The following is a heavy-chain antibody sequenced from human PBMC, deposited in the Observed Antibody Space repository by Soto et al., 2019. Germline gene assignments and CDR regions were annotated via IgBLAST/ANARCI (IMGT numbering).Heavy chain of an antibody. D-gene: IGHD5-18*01. Sequence: ASVKVSCKASGGTFSSYAISWVRQAPGQGLEWMGGIIPIFGTANYAQKFQGRVMITADESTSTAYMELSSLRSEDTAVYYCARGKDTALIYGDYYYGMDVWGQGTTVTVSS. V-gene: IGHV1-69*13. CDR3: ARGKDTALIYGDYYYGMDV. CDR1: GGTFSSYA. J-gene: IGHJ6*02. CDR2: IIPIFGTA.